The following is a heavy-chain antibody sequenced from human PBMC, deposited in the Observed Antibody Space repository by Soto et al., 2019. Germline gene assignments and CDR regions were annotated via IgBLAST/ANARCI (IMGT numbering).Heavy chain of an antibody. CDR3: IGIPPATRLWFFRVRHQGSFDI. Sequence: GGTLRLSCAASGFTFSGSAMHWVRQASGKGLEWVGRIRSKANSYATAYAASVKGRFTISRDDSKNTAYLQMNSLKTEDTAVYYSIGIPPATRLWFFRVRHQGSFDISYPGTMLSV. J-gene: IGHJ3*02. CDR1: GFTFSGSA. D-gene: IGHD5-18*01. CDR2: IRSKANSYAT. V-gene: IGHV3-73*01.